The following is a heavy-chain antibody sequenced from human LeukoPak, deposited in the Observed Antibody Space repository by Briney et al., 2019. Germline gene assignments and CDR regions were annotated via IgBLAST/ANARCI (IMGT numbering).Heavy chain of an antibody. CDR3: ARDSSMLRGPLVIYYFDF. CDR1: GFTFSSYG. J-gene: IGHJ4*02. D-gene: IGHD3-10*01. CDR2: ISGSGGST. V-gene: IGHV3-23*01. Sequence: PGRSLRLSCAASGFTFSSYGMSWVRQAPGKGLEWVSAISGSGGSTYYADSVKGRFTISRDNSKNTLYLQMNSLRVEDTAVYYCARDSSMLRGPLVIYYFDFWGQGTLVTVSS.